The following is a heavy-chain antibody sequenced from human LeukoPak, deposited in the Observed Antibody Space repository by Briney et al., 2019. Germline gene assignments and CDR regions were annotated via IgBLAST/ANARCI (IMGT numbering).Heavy chain of an antibody. CDR1: GFTFSSYS. Sequence: GGSLRLSCAASGFTFSSYSMNWVRQAPGKGLEWVSSISSSSSYIYYADSVKGRFTISRDNAKNSLYLQMNSLRAEDTAVYYCARVGYCSGGSCHRSYYMDVWGKGTTVTVSS. CDR2: ISSSSSYI. V-gene: IGHV3-21*01. CDR3: ARVGYCSGGSCHRSYYMDV. D-gene: IGHD2-15*01. J-gene: IGHJ6*03.